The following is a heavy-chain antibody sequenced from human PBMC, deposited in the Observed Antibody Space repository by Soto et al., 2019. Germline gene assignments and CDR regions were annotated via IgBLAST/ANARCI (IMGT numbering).Heavy chain of an antibody. Sequence: SETLSLTCTVSSGSFWSGSYSWSWIRQPPGKGLEWIGYVYHTGRTSYNPSLKSRVSISMDTSKNQFSLNLDSVTAADTAVYFCARDFAYFDSWGQGTLVTVSS. J-gene: IGHJ4*02. D-gene: IGHD3-3*01. CDR2: VYHTGRT. CDR1: SGSFWSGSYS. V-gene: IGHV4-61*01. CDR3: ARDFAYFDS.